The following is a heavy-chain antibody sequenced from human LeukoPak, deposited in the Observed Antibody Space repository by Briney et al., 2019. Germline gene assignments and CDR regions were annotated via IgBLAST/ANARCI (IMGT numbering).Heavy chain of an antibody. J-gene: IGHJ3*02. CDR2: INPNSGGT. D-gene: IGHD3-3*01. V-gene: IGHV1-2*02. Sequence: ASVKVSCKASGYTFTGYYMHWVRQAPGQGLEWMGWINPNSGGTNYAQKFQGRVTMTRDTSISTAYMELSRLRSDDTAVYYCARDYDFWSGYYLALGAFDIWGQGTMVTVSS. CDR1: GYTFTGYY. CDR3: ARDYDFWSGYYLALGAFDI.